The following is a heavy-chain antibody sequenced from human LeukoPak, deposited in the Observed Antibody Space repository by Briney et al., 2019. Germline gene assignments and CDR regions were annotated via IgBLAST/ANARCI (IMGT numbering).Heavy chain of an antibody. CDR3: ARGFVDY. J-gene: IGHJ4*02. V-gene: IGHV1-2*02. D-gene: IGHD6-6*01. CDR2: INPNSGGT. Sequence: WASVKVSCKASGYTFTDYYMHWVRQAPGQGLEWMGWINPNSGGTSSAQKFQGRVTMTRDTSISTACMELSRLRSDDTAVYYGARGFVDYWGQGTLVTVSS. CDR1: GYTFTDYY.